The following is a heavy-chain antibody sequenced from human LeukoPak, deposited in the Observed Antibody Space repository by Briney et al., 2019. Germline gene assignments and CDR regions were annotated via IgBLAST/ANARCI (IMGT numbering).Heavy chain of an antibody. V-gene: IGHV3-23*01. CDR1: GFSFITYA. CDR3: AKERATYGVPGLFDY. Sequence: GGSLRLSCAASGFSFITYAMSWGRQAPGKGLEWVSAISASDSTHYADSVKGRFTISRDNSKNTLYLQMNSLRAENTAVYYCAKERATYGVPGLFDYWGQGTLVTVSS. D-gene: IGHD3-10*01. CDR2: ISASDST. J-gene: IGHJ4*02.